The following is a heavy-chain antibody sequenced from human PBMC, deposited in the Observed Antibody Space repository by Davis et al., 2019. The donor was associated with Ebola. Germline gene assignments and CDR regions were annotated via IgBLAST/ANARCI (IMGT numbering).Heavy chain of an antibody. CDR1: GGTFSSYA. D-gene: IGHD3-10*01. J-gene: IGHJ5*02. V-gene: IGHV1-69*13. Sequence: AASVKVSCKASGGTFSSYAISWVRQAPGQGLEWMGGIIPIFGTANYAQKFQGRVTITADESTSTAYMELSSLRSEDTAVYYCARDLGEYYYGSGSYLVGPWGQGTLVTVPS. CDR2: IIPIFGTA. CDR3: ARDLGEYYYGSGSYLVGP.